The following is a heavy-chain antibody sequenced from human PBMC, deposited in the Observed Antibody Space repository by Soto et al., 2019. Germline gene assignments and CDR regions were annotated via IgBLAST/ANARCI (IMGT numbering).Heavy chain of an antibody. Sequence: PGGSLRLSCAASGFTLSSYAMSWVRQAPGKGLEWVSAISGSGGSTYYADSVKGRFTISRDNSKNTLYLQMNSLRAEDTAVYYCAKDLGYPPSKYYFDYWGQGTLVTVSS. V-gene: IGHV3-23*01. D-gene: IGHD3-16*02. CDR2: ISGSGGST. J-gene: IGHJ4*02. CDR3: AKDLGYPPSKYYFDY. CDR1: GFTLSSYA.